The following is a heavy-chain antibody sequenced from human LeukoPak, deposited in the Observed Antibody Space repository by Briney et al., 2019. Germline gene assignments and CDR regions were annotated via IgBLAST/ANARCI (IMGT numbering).Heavy chain of an antibody. Sequence: PGRSLRLSCAASGFTFSSYGMHWVRQAPGKGLEWVAVIWYDGSNKYYADSVKGRFIISRDNSKNTLYLQMNSLRAEDTAVYYCARGDRPVVPAAMPASWGQGTLVTVSS. CDR1: GFTFSSYG. D-gene: IGHD2-2*01. CDR3: ARGDRPVVPAAMPAS. V-gene: IGHV3-33*01. CDR2: IWYDGSNK. J-gene: IGHJ4*02.